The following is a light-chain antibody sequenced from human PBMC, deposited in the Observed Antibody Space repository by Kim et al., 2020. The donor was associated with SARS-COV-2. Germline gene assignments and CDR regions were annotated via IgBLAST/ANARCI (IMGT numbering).Light chain of an antibody. CDR3: TSRDRDFKYWF. CDR1: IFSRSP. Sequence: SSELTQDPAVSVALGQTVTITCPGAIFSRSPASRFQQQPGQAPLHVIYCNQNRPAGVPDRFSCSRSGHTASLTITAHPADAEAYYTCTSRDRDFKYWFFG. CDR2: CNQ. J-gene: IGLJ3*02. V-gene: IGLV3-19*01.